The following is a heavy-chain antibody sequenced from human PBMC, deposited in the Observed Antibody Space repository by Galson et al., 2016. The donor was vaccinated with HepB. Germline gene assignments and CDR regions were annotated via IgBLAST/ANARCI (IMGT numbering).Heavy chain of an antibody. CDR1: GFSLSTSGVS. CDR3: AHSRFFGSGSPFRSAYYGDC. CDR2: IYWDDDK. V-gene: IGHV2-5*02. D-gene: IGHD3-10*01. J-gene: IGHJ4*02. Sequence: PALVKPTQTLTLTCTFSGFSLSTSGVSVGWIRQPPGKVLECLALIYWDDDKRYSPSLRSRLTITKDTSKNQVVLTMTNMDPVDTATYYCAHSRFFGSGSPFRSAYYGDCWCERPRVTVS.